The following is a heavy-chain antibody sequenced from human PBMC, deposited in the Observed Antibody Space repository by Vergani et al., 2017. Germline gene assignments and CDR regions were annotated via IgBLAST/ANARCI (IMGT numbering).Heavy chain of an antibody. Sequence: EVQLVESGGGLVKPGGSLTLSCPASGFTFSLSTIHWGRQSPGKGLEWVSSISSSSSYIYYADSVKGRFTISRDNAKNSLYLQMNSLVAEDNAVYYWARDIYPNAFDIWGQGTMVTVSS. CDR1: GFTFSLST. J-gene: IGHJ3*02. V-gene: IGHV3-21*01. CDR2: ISSSSSYI. CDR3: ARDIYPNAFDI. D-gene: IGHD5/OR15-5a*01.